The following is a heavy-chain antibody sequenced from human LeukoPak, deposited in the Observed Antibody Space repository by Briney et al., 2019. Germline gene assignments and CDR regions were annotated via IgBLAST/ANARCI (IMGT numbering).Heavy chain of an antibody. J-gene: IGHJ4*02. CDR2: IYYSGST. Sequence: KPSETLSLTCTVSGGSISSYYWSWIRQPPGKGLEWIGSIYYSGSTYYNPSLKSRVTISVDTSKNQFSLKLSSVTAADTAVYYCARHKTIFGVVSYFDYWGQGTLVTVSS. V-gene: IGHV4-59*05. CDR3: ARHKTIFGVVSYFDY. D-gene: IGHD3-3*01. CDR1: GGSISSYY.